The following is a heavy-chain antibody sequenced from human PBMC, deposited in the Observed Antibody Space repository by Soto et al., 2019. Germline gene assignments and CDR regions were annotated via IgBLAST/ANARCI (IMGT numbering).Heavy chain of an antibody. Sequence: EVQLLESGGALVQPGGSLRLSCAASGFTFRMYAMNWVRQAPGKGLEWVSGITGGGGSGTYYGDSVKGRFTISRDNSKSMLFLQMNSLRAEDTAVYYCARDLESNFGHWGQGTLVTVFS. CDR2: ITGGGGSGT. CDR1: GFTFRMYA. CDR3: ARDLESNFGH. J-gene: IGHJ1*01. V-gene: IGHV3-23*01. D-gene: IGHD4-4*01.